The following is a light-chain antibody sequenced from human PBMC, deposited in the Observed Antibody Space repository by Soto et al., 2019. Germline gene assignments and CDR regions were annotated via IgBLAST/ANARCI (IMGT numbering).Light chain of an antibody. V-gene: IGLV2-14*01. J-gene: IGLJ2*01. Sequence: QSALTQPASVSGSPGQSITISCTGTSSDIGSYKYVSWYQQHPGKAPKLMIHEVTNRPSGVSDRFSGSKSGNTASLTISGLQAEDEADYYCSSYTSFSTLLIFGGGTKVTVL. CDR3: SSYTSFSTLLI. CDR1: SSDIGSYKY. CDR2: EVT.